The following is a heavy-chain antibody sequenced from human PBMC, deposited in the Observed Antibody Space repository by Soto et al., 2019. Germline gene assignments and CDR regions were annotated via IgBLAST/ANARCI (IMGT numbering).Heavy chain of an antibody. Sequence: TSETLSLTCTVSGGSISSGGYYWSWIRQHAGKGLEWIGYIYYSGSTYYNPSLKSRVTISVDTSKNQFSLKLSSVTAADTAVYYCARENYDVWSGYYPGLFAPWGQRTIVPVSS. CDR1: GGSISSGGYY. CDR3: ARENYDVWSGYYPGLFAP. J-gene: IGHJ5*02. V-gene: IGHV4-31*03. D-gene: IGHD3-3*01. CDR2: IYYSGST.